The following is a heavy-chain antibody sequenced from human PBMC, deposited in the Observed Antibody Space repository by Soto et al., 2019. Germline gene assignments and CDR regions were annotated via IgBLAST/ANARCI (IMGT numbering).Heavy chain of an antibody. CDR3: ARDRRLGYCSSTSCYRWGWFDP. CDR1: GGSISSYY. Sequence: QVQLQESGPGLVKPSETLSLTCTVSGGSISSYYWSWIRQPPGKGLEWIGYIYYSGSTNYNPSLKSRVTISVDTSKNQFSLKLSSVTAANTAVYYCARDRRLGYCSSTSCYRWGWFDPWGQGTLVTVSS. J-gene: IGHJ5*02. V-gene: IGHV4-59*01. CDR2: IYYSGST. D-gene: IGHD2-2*01.